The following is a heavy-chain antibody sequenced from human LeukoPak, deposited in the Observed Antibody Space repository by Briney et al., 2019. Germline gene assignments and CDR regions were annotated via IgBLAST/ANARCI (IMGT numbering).Heavy chain of an antibody. J-gene: IGHJ4*02. V-gene: IGHV3-7*01. CDR3: VRDHSSSSFDY. D-gene: IGHD6-6*01. CDR1: GLTFTSYW. CDR2: IKQDGSEK. Sequence: GGSLRLSCAASGLTFTSYWMSWVRQESGKGLEGVANIKQDGSEKYYVDSVKGRFTISRDNAKNSLYLQMNSLRAGDTAVYYCVRDHSSSSFDYWGQGTLVTVSS.